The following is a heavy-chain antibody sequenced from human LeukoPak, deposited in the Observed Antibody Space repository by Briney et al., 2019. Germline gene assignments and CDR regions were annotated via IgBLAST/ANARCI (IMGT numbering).Heavy chain of an antibody. D-gene: IGHD3/OR15-3a*01. CDR2: ISYDGSNK. CDR1: RFTFSDHY. CDR3: AKDPAASDWLILYGMDV. V-gene: IGHV3-30*18. J-gene: IGHJ6*02. Sequence: GGSLRLSCTASRFTFSDHYMTWIRQAPGKGLEWVAVISYDGSNKYYADSVKGRFTISRDNSKNTLYLQMNSLRAEDTAVYYCAKDPAASDWLILYGMDVWGQGTTVTVSS.